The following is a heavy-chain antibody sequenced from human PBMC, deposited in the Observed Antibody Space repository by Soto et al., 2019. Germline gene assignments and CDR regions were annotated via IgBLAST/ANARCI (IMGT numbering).Heavy chain of an antibody. CDR3: AKDQGWIVGALRYLDY. D-gene: IGHD1-26*01. J-gene: IGHJ4*02. V-gene: IGHV3-23*01. Sequence: EVQLLESGGGLVQPGGSLSLSGAASGLTFSSYAISWIRQAPGKGRGGVSVISGSGGRTNYADSVKGRFTISRDTSKNTLYMQMNSLRAEDTAVYYCAKDQGWIVGALRYLDYWGQGILVTVSS. CDR2: ISGSGGRT. CDR1: GLTFSSYA.